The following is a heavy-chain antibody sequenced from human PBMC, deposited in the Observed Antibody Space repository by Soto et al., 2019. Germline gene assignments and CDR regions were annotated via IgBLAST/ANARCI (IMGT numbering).Heavy chain of an antibody. D-gene: IGHD6-19*01. CDR1: GFTFRSYS. V-gene: IGHV3-48*04. CDR3: ASVPGSPGYHGLDV. CDR2: ISSSNRTI. J-gene: IGHJ6*02. Sequence: SLRLSCAASGFTFRSYSMNWVRQAPGKGLEWVSYISSSNRTINYADSVEGRFTISRDNAKNSLSLQMNSLRVEDTAVYFCASVPGSPGYHGLDVWGQGTTVTVSS.